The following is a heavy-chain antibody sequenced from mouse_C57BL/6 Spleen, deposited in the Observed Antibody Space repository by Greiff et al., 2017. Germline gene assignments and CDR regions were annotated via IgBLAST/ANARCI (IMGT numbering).Heavy chain of an antibody. J-gene: IGHJ1*03. CDR1: GYAFSSSW. Sequence: VQLQQSGPELVKPGASVKISCKASGYAFSSSWMNWVKQRPGQGLEWIGRIYPGDGDTNYNGKFKGKATLTADKSSSTAYMQLSSLTSEDAAVYVGANCYGSSHWYLDVWGTGTTVTVSS. CDR2: IYPGDGDT. D-gene: IGHD1-1*01. CDR3: ANCYGSSHWYLDV. V-gene: IGHV1-82*01.